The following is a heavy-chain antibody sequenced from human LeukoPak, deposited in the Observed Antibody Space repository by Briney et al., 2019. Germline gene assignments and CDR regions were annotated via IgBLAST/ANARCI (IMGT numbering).Heavy chain of an antibody. J-gene: IGHJ6*02. CDR1: GFTFSSYA. Sequence: PGGSLRLSCAPSGFTFSSYAMRWVRQAPGKGLEWVAVISYDGSNKYYADSVKGRFTISRDNSKNTLYLQMNSLRAEDTAVYYCASDLGYCSSTSCRTMGYYYYYGMDVWGQGTTVTVSS. D-gene: IGHD2-2*01. CDR2: ISYDGSNK. V-gene: IGHV3-30-3*01. CDR3: ASDLGYCSSTSCRTMGYYYYYGMDV.